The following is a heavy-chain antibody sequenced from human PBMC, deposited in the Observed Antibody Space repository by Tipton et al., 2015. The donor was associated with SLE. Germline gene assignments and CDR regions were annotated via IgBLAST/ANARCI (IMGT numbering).Heavy chain of an antibody. V-gene: IGHV3-7*03. CDR3: AKSPRYGSGSYYY. Sequence: SLRLSCAASGFTFSSYWMSWVRQAPGKGLEWVANIKQDGSEKYYVDSVKGRFTISRDNAKNSLYLQMNSLRAEDTALYYCAKSPRYGSGSYYYWGQGTLVTVSS. J-gene: IGHJ4*02. CDR2: IKQDGSEK. D-gene: IGHD3-10*01. CDR1: GFTFSSYW.